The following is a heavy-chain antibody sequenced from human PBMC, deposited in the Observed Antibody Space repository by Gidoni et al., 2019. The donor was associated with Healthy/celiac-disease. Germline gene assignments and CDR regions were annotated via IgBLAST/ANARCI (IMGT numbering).Heavy chain of an antibody. Sequence: QVQLVQSGAEVKKPGPSVKDSCKASGYTFTSYAMHSVRQAPGQRLEWMGWINAGNGNTKYSQKFQGRVTSTRDTSASTAYMELSRLRSEDTAVYYCARDLGAWWVRFYFDYWGQGTLVTVSS. D-gene: IGHD5-12*01. CDR3: ARDLGAWWVRFYFDY. CDR2: INAGNGNT. V-gene: IGHV1-3*01. CDR1: GYTFTSYA. J-gene: IGHJ4*02.